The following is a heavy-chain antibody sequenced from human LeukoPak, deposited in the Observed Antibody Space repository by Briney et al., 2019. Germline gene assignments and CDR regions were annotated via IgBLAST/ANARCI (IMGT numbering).Heavy chain of an antibody. J-gene: IGHJ4*02. CDR2: ISAYNGTT. Sequence: ASVKVSCKASGYTFTSYGISWVRQAPGQGLEWMGWISAYNGTTNYAQNLQGRVTITRNTSISTAYMELSSLRSEDTAVFFCARGDPYCTNTGCGTSFDYWGQGTLVTVSS. V-gene: IGHV1-18*01. CDR1: GYTFTSYG. D-gene: IGHD2-2*01. CDR3: ARGDPYCTNTGCGTSFDY.